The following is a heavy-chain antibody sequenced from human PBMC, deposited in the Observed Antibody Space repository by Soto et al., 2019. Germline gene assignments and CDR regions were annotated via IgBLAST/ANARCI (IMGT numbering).Heavy chain of an antibody. Sequence: QVQLVESGGGVVQPGTSLRLSCAASGFTFSSYAMHWVRQAPGKGLEWLTLMSHDGGNIKYADSVKGRFTISRDNSKNTLALQLNSLRPDDTAVYYCAGGDGPGRYVVEYWGEGRLVIVSS. CDR3: AGGDGPGRYVVEY. V-gene: IGHV3-30*14. D-gene: IGHD3-10*01. J-gene: IGHJ4*02. CDR2: MSHDGGNI. CDR1: GFTFSSYA.